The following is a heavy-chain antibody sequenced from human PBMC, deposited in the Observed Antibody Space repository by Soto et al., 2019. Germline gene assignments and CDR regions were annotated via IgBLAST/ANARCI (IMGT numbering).Heavy chain of an antibody. V-gene: IGHV1-2*02. Sequence: ASVKVSCKASGYTFTGYYMHWVRQAPGQGLEWMGWINPNSGGTNYAQKFQGRVTMTRDTSISTAYMELSRLRSDDTAVYYCARDLGYCSGGSCYYYGMDVWGQGTTVTVSS. CDR1: GYTFTGYY. J-gene: IGHJ6*02. CDR3: ARDLGYCSGGSCYYYGMDV. D-gene: IGHD2-15*01. CDR2: INPNSGGT.